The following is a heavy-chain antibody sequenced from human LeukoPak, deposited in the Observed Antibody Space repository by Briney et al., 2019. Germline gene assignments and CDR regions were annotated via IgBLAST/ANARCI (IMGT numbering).Heavy chain of an antibody. CDR2: IYYSGST. D-gene: IGHD2-2*02. J-gene: IGHJ4*02. V-gene: IGHV4-59*11. Sequence: SGTLSLTCTVSDGSISSHYWSWIRQPPGKGLEWIGYIYYSGSTNYNPSLKSRVTISVDTSKNQCSLKLSSVTAADTAVYYCARAIPAPYFDYWGQGTLVTVSS. CDR3: ARAIPAPYFDY. CDR1: DGSISSHY.